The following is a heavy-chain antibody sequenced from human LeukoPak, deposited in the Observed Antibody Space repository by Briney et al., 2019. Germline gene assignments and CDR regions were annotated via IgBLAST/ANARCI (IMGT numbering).Heavy chain of an antibody. D-gene: IGHD6-19*01. J-gene: IGHJ4*02. CDR2: IYHSGST. CDR1: GYSISSGYY. Sequence: SETLSLTCAVSGYSISSGYYWGWIRQPPGKGLEWIGSIYHSGSTYYNPPLKSRVTISVDTSKNQFSLKLSSVTAADTAVYYCSIVQESVAGHCDYWGQGTLVTVSS. CDR3: SIVQESVAGHCDY. V-gene: IGHV4-38-2*01.